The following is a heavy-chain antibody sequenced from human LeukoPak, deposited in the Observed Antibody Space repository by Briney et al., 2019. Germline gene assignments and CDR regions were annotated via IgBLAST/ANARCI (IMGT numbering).Heavy chain of an antibody. D-gene: IGHD5-24*01. Sequence: GGSLRLSCAASGFTFSNYDVHWVRQAPGKGLYWVAVIWYDGSNKYYVDSVKGRFTISRDISKNTLYLQMNSLSAEDTAVYYCARHGYNYGFDYWGQGTLVTVSS. CDR2: IWYDGSNK. CDR1: GFTFSNYD. CDR3: ARHGYNYGFDY. V-gene: IGHV3-33*01. J-gene: IGHJ4*02.